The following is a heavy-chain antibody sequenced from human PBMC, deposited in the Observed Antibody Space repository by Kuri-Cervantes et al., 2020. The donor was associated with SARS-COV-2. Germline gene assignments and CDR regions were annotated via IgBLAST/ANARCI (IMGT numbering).Heavy chain of an antibody. CDR2: IYYSGST. J-gene: IGHJ4*02. D-gene: IGHD3-22*01. CDR3: ARRSSDYYWAMDY. CDR1: GGSFGGYY. Sequence: SETLSLTCAVYGGSFGGYYWSWIRQPPGKGLEWIGYIYYSGSTNYNPSLKSRVTISVDTSKNQFSLKLSSVTAADTAVYYCARRSSDYYWAMDYWGQGTLVTVSS. V-gene: IGHV4-59*01.